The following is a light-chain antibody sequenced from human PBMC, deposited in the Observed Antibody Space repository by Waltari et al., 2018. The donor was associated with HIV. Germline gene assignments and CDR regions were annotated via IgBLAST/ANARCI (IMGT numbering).Light chain of an antibody. CDR3: CSYGGSSNWV. Sequence: QSALTQPASVSGSPGQSITISCTGTSSDVGNYNLDSWYQQHPGKAPKLMIYEGIKRPSGVSNRGSVSKCGSTACLSVSGLQAEDEAYYYCCSYGGSSNWVCGGGTKLSVL. V-gene: IGLV2-23*01. CDR1: SSDVGNYNL. CDR2: EGI. J-gene: IGLJ3*02.